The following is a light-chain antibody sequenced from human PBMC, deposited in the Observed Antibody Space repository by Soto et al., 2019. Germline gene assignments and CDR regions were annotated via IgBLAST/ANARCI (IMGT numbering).Light chain of an antibody. V-gene: IGKV1-5*01. CDR1: QNINNW. CDR3: QRYGTNPWT. CDR2: AAS. Sequence: DIQMTQSPSTLSASVGDRVTITCRASQNINNWLAWYQQKPGKAPKLLIYAASSLESGVPSRFSGSRSGTEVSLTISSLQRDDCATYHCQRYGTNPWTFGQGTKVEL. J-gene: IGKJ1*01.